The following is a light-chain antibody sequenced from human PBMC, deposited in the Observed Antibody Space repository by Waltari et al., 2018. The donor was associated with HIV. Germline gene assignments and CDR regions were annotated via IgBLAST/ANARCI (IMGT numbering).Light chain of an antibody. J-gene: IGKJ1*01. CDR2: SAS. V-gene: IGKV3-20*01. CDR3: QHSFGT. CDR1: QSPISDY. Sequence: EVVLTQSPGTLSLSPGERATLSCRASQSPISDYLAWYQQKPGQAPSLLVYSASNRAAGVPDRFEGGGFGTEFTLTITRLEPEDSAVYYCQHSFGTFGQGTKV.